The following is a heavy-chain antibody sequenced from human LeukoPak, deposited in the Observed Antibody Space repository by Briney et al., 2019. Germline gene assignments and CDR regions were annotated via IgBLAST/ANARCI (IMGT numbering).Heavy chain of an antibody. Sequence: GASVKVSCKASGYTFTSYGISWVRLAPGQGLEWMGWISAYNSNTNYAQKLQGRVTMTTDTSTSTAYMELRSLRSDDTAVYYCARDRPHRSHIVVAPAAAPTFPFDPRGQGTLVTVSS. V-gene: IGHV1-18*01. J-gene: IGHJ5*02. D-gene: IGHD2-2*01. CDR1: GYTFTSYG. CDR2: ISAYNSNT. CDR3: ARDRPHRSHIVVAPAAAPTFPFDP.